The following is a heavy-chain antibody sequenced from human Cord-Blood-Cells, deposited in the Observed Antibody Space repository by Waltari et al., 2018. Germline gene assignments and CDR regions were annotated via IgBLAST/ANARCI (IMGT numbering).Heavy chain of an antibody. CDR1: GGSFRGYY. CDR2: INHSGST. V-gene: IGHV4-34*01. CDR3: ARGPGFDY. D-gene: IGHD7-27*01. J-gene: IGHJ4*02. Sequence: QVQLQQWGAGLLKPSETLSLTCAVYGGSFRGYYWSWIRQPPGKGLEWIGEINHSGSTNYNPSLKSRVTISVDTSKNQFSLKLSSVTAADTAVYYCARGPGFDYWGQGTLVTVSS.